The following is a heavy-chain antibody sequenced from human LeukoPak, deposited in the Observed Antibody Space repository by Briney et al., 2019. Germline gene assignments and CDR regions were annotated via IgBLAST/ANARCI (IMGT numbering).Heavy chain of an antibody. J-gene: IGHJ5*02. CDR3: ASGELREGIFGVGTSLDP. CDR1: GGTFSSYA. Sequence: SVKVSCKASGGTFSSYAISWVRQAPGQGLEWMGGIIPIFGTANYAQKFQGRVTITADESTSTAYMELSSLRSEDTAVYYCASGELREGIFGVGTSLDPWGQGTLVTVSS. CDR2: IIPIFGTA. V-gene: IGHV1-69*13. D-gene: IGHD3-3*01.